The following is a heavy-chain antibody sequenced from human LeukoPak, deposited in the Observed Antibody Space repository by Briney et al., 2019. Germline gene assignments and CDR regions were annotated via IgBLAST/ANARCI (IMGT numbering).Heavy chain of an antibody. D-gene: IGHD6-13*01. Sequence: SETLSLTCTVSGGSISSYYWSWIRQPAGKGLERIGHIYNSGSTNYNPSLKGRVTMSAATSKNQFSLHLSSVTAADTAVYYCARSAFLVTAPGLYYFDYWGQGTLVAVSS. V-gene: IGHV4-4*07. CDR2: IYNSGST. CDR3: ARSAFLVTAPGLYYFDY. CDR1: GGSISSYY. J-gene: IGHJ4*02.